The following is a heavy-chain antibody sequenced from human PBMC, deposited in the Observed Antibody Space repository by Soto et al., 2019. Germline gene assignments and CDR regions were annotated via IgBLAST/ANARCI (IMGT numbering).Heavy chain of an antibody. D-gene: IGHD3-16*01. Sequence: SETLSLTCTVSGGSISSSSYYWGWIRQPPGKGLEWIGSIYYSGSTYYNPSLKSRVTISVDTSKNQFSLKLSSVTAADTAVYYCARTGADGGSYTSYYYYYGMDVWGQGTTVTVSS. CDR2: IYYSGST. CDR1: GGSISSSSYY. J-gene: IGHJ6*02. CDR3: ARTGADGGSYTSYYYYYGMDV. V-gene: IGHV4-39*01.